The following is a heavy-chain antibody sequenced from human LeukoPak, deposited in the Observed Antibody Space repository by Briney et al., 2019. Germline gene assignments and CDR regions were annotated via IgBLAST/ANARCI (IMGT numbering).Heavy chain of an antibody. J-gene: IGHJ5*02. V-gene: IGHV3-21*01. CDR2: ISSSSSYI. CDR1: GFTFSSYS. Sequence: PGGSLRLSCAASGFTFSSYSMNWVRQAPGKGLEWVSSISSSSSYIYYADSVKGRFTISRDNSKNTLYLQMNSLRAEDTAVYYCAKDEGFDPWGQGTLVTVSS. CDR3: AKDEGFDP.